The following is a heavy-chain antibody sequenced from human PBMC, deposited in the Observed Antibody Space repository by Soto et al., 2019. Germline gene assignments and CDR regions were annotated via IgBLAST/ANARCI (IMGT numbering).Heavy chain of an antibody. J-gene: IGHJ4*02. D-gene: IGHD5-18*01. V-gene: IGHV1-18*01. CDR1: GYTFTSYG. CDR2: ISAYNGNT. CDR3: ARDLSYGLCDY. Sequence: QVQLVQSGAEVKKPGASVKVSCKASGYTFTSYGISWVRQAPGQGLEWMGWISAYNGNTKYAQKLEGRVTMNTDTSTSTAYMVLRSLRSDDTAVYYCARDLSYGLCDYWGQGTLVTVSS.